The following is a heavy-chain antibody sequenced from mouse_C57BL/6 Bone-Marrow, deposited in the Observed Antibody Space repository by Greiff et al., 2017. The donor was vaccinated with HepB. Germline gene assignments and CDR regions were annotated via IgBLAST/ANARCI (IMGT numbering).Heavy chain of an antibody. CDR3: GGLRRAWFAY. V-gene: IGHV1-82*01. CDR1: GYAFSSSW. CDR2: IYPGDGDT. D-gene: IGHD2-4*01. Sequence: QVQLQQSGPELVKPGASVKISCRASGYAFSSSWMNWVKQRPGKGLEWIGRIYPGDGDTNYNGKFKGKATLTADKSSSTAYMQLSSLTSEDSAVYFCGGLRRAWFAYWGQGTLVTVSA. J-gene: IGHJ3*01.